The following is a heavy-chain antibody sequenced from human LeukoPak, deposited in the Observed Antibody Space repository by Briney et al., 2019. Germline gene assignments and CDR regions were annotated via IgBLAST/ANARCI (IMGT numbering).Heavy chain of an antibody. CDR3: ASLEEVDTAMVTPI. Sequence: SVKVSCKASGGTFSSYAISWVRQAPGQGLEWMGGIIPIFGTANYAQKFQGRVTMTRDMSTSTVYMELSSLRSEDTAVYYCASLEEVDTAMVTPIWGQGTMVTVSS. V-gene: IGHV1-69*05. D-gene: IGHD5-18*01. CDR1: GGTFSSYA. CDR2: IIPIFGTA. J-gene: IGHJ3*02.